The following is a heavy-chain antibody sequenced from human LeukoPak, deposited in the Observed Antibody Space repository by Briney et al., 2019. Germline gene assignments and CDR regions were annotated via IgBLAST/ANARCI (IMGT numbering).Heavy chain of an antibody. V-gene: IGHV3-21*01. CDR2: ISVRSNYI. CDR3: VRLRRNSDTSGFYYYYDF. CDR1: GYTFSSYS. Sequence: KAGGSLRLSCVASGYTFSSYSINWVRQAPGKGLGWVSSISVRSNYIYYADSVRGRFSISRDDARDSLYLQMNSLRAEDTAVYYCVRLRRNSDTSGFYYYYDFWGQGTLVTVSS. J-gene: IGHJ4*02. D-gene: IGHD3-22*01.